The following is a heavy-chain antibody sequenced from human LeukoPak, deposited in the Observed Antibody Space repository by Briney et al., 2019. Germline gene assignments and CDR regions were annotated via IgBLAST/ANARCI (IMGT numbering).Heavy chain of an antibody. CDR2: IYYSGST. D-gene: IGHD5-24*01. Sequence: SETLSLTRTVSGGSISSSSYYWGWIRQPPGKGLEWIGSIYYSGSTYYNPSLKSRVTISVDTSKNQFSLKLSSVTAADTAVYYCARGGGDGYNFWYWGQGTLVTVSS. V-gene: IGHV4-39*01. CDR1: GGSISSSSYY. J-gene: IGHJ4*02. CDR3: ARGGGDGYNFWY.